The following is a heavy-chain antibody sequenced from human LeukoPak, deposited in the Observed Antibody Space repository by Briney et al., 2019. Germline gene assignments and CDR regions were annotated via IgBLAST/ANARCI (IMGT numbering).Heavy chain of an antibody. V-gene: IGHV3-15*01. CDR2: IKRKADGGTT. Sequence: PGGSLRLSCVASGFSFSNAWMSWVRQAPGKGLGWVGRIKRKADGGTTNYAAPVKGRFTISRNDSKNTLYLQMNSLKTEDTAVYYCTTDSRDGYNYGRHFDYWGQGTLVTVSS. J-gene: IGHJ4*02. D-gene: IGHD5-24*01. CDR3: TTDSRDGYNYGRHFDY. CDR1: GFSFSNAW.